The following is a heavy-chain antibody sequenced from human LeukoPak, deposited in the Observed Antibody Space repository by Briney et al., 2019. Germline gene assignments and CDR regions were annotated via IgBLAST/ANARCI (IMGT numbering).Heavy chain of an antibody. J-gene: IGHJ4*02. D-gene: IGHD6-13*01. V-gene: IGHV1-69*01. CDR3: ARDRDLHSSWEIFDY. CDR1: GGTFSSYA. CDR2: IIPIFGTA. Sequence: GSSVKVSCKASGGTFSSYAISWVRQAPGQELEWMGGIIPIFGTANYAQKFQGRVTITADESTSTAYMELSSLRSEDTAVYYCARDRDLHSSWEIFDYWGQGTLVTVSS.